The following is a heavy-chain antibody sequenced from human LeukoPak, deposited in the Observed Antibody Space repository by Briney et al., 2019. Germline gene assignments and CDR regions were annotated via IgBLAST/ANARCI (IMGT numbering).Heavy chain of an antibody. D-gene: IGHD3-22*01. CDR3: ARDITTEYYYDSSGYQKGFDY. CDR2: IWYDGSNK. CDR1: GFTFSSYG. V-gene: IGHV3-33*01. Sequence: GGSLRLSCAASGFTFSSYGMHWVRQAPGKGLEWVAVIWYDGSNKYYADSVKGRFTISRDNAKNSLYLQMNSLRAEDTAVYYCARDITTEYYYDSSGYQKGFDYWGQGTLVTVSS. J-gene: IGHJ4*02.